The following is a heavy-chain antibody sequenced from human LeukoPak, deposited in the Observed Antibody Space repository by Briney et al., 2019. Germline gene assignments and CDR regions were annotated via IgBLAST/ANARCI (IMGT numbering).Heavy chain of an antibody. CDR2: IIPIFGTA. D-gene: IGHD5-12*01. Sequence: SVKVSCKASGGTFSSYAISWVRQAPGQGLEWMGGIIPIFGTANYAQKFQGRVTITADKSTSTAYMELSSLRSEDTAVYYCAFFGARGSNWFDPWGQGTLVTVPS. CDR3: AFFGARGSNWFDP. J-gene: IGHJ5*02. V-gene: IGHV1-69*06. CDR1: GGTFSSYA.